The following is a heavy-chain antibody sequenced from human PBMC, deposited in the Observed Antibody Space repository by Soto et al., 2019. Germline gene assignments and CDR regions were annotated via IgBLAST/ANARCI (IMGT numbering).Heavy chain of an antibody. CDR2: FNPTSGST. J-gene: IGHJ3*02. CDR1: GYTFINYY. Sequence: ASVKVSCKASGYTFINYYIHWVRQAPGQGLEWMGIFNPTSGSTNYAQKFQGRVTLTMDTSTRTVYMELSSLRFDDTAVYYCAKAYCGGDCYSLSAFDIWGQGTMVTVSS. CDR3: AKAYCGGDCYSLSAFDI. V-gene: IGHV1-46*01. D-gene: IGHD2-21*02.